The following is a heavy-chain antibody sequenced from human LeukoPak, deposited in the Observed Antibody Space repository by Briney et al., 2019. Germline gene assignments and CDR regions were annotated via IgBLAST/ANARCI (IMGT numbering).Heavy chain of an antibody. CDR3: ARDASSGKNWFDP. D-gene: IGHD6-19*01. V-gene: IGHV1-2*02. J-gene: IGHJ5*02. CDR2: INPNSGGT. CDR1: GYTFTGYY. Sequence: ASVKLSCKASGYTFTGYYMHWVRQAPGQGLELKGWINPNSGGTNYAQKFQGRVTMTRDTSISTAYMELSRLRSDDTAVYYCARDASSGKNWFDPWGQGTLVTVSS.